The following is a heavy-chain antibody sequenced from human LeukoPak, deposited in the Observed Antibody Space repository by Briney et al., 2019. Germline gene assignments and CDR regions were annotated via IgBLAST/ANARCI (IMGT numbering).Heavy chain of an antibody. Sequence: GGSLRLSCAASGFTFSNYAMSWVRQAPGKGLEWVSGIIGSGVGTFYADSVKGRFTISRDNSKNTLYLQINSLRAEDTAVYYCAKDRQGVTTVTDYYYYMDVWGKGTAVTVSS. V-gene: IGHV3-23*01. CDR1: GFTFSNYA. D-gene: IGHD4-17*01. CDR2: IIGSGVGT. J-gene: IGHJ6*03. CDR3: AKDRQGVTTVTDYYYYMDV.